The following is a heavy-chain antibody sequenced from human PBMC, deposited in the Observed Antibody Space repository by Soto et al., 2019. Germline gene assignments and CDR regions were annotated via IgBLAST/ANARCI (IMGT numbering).Heavy chain of an antibody. Sequence: GGSLRLSCAASGFTFSSYAMSWVRQAPGKGLGWVSAISGSGGSTYYADSVKGRFTISRDNSKNTLYLQMNSLRAEDTAVYYCAKDRGGLTVTTGYYFDYWGQGTLVTVSS. V-gene: IGHV3-23*01. CDR2: ISGSGGST. J-gene: IGHJ4*02. CDR3: AKDRGGLTVTTGYYFDY. CDR1: GFTFSSYA. D-gene: IGHD4-17*01.